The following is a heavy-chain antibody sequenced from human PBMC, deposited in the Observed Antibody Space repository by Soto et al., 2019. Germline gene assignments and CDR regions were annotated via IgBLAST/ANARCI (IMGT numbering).Heavy chain of an antibody. CDR1: GGTFSSYT. D-gene: IGHD3-10*01. V-gene: IGHV1-69*02. CDR2: IIPILGIA. Sequence: QVQLVQSGAEVKKPGSSVKVSCKASGGTFSSYTISWVRQAPGQGLEWMGRIIPILGIANYAQKFQGRVTITADKSTSTAQMELDSLRSEDTAVDYCAAPGGGGAFDIWGQGTMVTVSS. CDR3: AAPGGGGAFDI. J-gene: IGHJ3*02.